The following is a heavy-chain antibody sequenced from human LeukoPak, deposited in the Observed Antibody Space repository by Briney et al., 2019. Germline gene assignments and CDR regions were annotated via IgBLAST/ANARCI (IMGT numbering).Heavy chain of an antibody. J-gene: IGHJ4*02. CDR2: VYADGET. D-gene: IGHD3-3*02. Sequence: GGXXXLXXXASGVTVXSXYMRXXXXAPXXGXEWGAMVYADGETHYSDSARGRVTISRDKSKNTVYLQRSSRRAEDTAGYFCGKGPAIFYYLDYWGQGALVIVSS. CDR1: GVTVXSXY. CDR3: GKGPAIFYYLDY. V-gene: IGHV3-53*01.